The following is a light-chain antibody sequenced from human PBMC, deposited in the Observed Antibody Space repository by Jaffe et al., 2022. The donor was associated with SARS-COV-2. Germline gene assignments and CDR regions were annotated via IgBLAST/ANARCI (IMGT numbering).Light chain of an antibody. CDR2: SNN. J-gene: IGLJ3*02. V-gene: IGLV1-44*01. Sequence: QSVLTQPPSASGTPGQRVTISCSGSGSNIGGNTVNWYQQVPGTAPKLLIYSNNQRPSGVPDRFSGSKSGTSASLAISGLQSEDEADYYCAAWDDSLNGPVFGGGTKLTVL. CDR3: AAWDDSLNGPV. CDR1: GSNIGGNT.